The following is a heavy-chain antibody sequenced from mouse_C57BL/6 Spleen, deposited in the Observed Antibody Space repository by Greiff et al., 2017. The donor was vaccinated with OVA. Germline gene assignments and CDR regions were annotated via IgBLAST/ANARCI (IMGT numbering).Heavy chain of an antibody. Sequence: DVKLQESGGGLVKPGGSLKLSCAASGFTFSDYGMHWVRQAPEKGLEWVAYISSGSSTIYYADTVKGRFTISRDNAKNTLFLQMTSLRSEDTAMYYCARSDYYGSSYWYFDVWGTGTTVTVSS. CDR1: GFTFSDYG. J-gene: IGHJ1*03. CDR3: ARSDYYGSSYWYFDV. D-gene: IGHD1-1*01. V-gene: IGHV5-17*01. CDR2: ISSGSSTI.